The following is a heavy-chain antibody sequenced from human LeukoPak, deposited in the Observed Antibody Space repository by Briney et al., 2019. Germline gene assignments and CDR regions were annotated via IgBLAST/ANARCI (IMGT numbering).Heavy chain of an antibody. CDR2: IYSGGST. V-gene: IGHV3-53*01. Sequence: PGGSLRLSCAASGFTVSSNYMSWVRQAPGKGLEWVSVIYSGGSTYYADSVKGRFTISRDNSKNTLYLQMNSLRAEDTAVYYCARTYYDSSADAFDIWGQGAMVTVSS. CDR3: ARTYYDSSADAFDI. CDR1: GFTVSSNY. J-gene: IGHJ3*02. D-gene: IGHD3-22*01.